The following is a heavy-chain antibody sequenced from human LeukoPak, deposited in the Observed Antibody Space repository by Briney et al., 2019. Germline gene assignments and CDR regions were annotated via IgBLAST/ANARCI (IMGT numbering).Heavy chain of an antibody. V-gene: IGHV4-59*01. Sequence: SETLSLTCTVSGGSISSYYWSWIRQPPGKGLEWIGYIYYSGSTNYNPSLESRVTISVDTSENQFSLKLSSVTAADTAVYYCARGSPYSSSFCFDYWGQGTLVTVSS. CDR1: GGSISSYY. D-gene: IGHD6-6*01. CDR3: ARGSPYSSSFCFDY. CDR2: IYYSGST. J-gene: IGHJ4*02.